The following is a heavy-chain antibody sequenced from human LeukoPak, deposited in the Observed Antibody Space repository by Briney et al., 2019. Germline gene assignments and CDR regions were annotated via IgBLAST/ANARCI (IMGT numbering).Heavy chain of an antibody. J-gene: IGHJ6*02. Sequence: SETLSLTCTVSGGSISSYYWSWIRQPPGKGLEWIGYIYTSGSTNYNPSLKSRVTISVDTSKNQFSLKLSSVTAADTAVYYCARNRGYSYGYAYYYYGMDVWGQGTTVTVSS. V-gene: IGHV4-4*09. CDR1: GGSISSYY. CDR3: ARNRGYSYGYAYYYYGMDV. CDR2: IYTSGST. D-gene: IGHD5-18*01.